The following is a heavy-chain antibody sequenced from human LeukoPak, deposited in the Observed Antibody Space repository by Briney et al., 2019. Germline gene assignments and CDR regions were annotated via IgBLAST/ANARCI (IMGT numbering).Heavy chain of an antibody. D-gene: IGHD5-18*01. CDR1: GFTVSSNY. Sequence: GGSLILSCAASGFTVSSNYMSWVRQAPGKGLEWVSVIYSGGSTYYADSVKGRFTISRDNSKNTLYLQMNSLRAEDTAVYYCARDLLYSYGPDYYYYYGMDVWGQGTTVTVSS. CDR2: IYSGGST. J-gene: IGHJ6*02. V-gene: IGHV3-53*01. CDR3: ARDLLYSYGPDYYYYYGMDV.